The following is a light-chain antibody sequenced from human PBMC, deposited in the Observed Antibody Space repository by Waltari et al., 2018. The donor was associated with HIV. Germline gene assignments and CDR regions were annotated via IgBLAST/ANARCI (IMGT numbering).Light chain of an antibody. V-gene: IGLV1-40*01. CDR1: SSNTAAGYA. CDR3: QSYYRSLSVWV. J-gene: IGLJ3*02. Sequence: QSVLTQPPPVPGAPGQRVTISCTGSSSNTAAGYAVHCYQQLPGTAPRLLIYDNTIRPSGVPDRFSGSKSGTSASLAIAGLQDEDEAVYYCQSYYRSLSVWVFGGGTKVTVL. CDR2: DNT.